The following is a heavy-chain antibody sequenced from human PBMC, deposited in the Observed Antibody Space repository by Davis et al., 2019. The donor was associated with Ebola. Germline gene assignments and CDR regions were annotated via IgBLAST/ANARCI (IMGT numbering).Heavy chain of an antibody. CDR3: AREIGVAVPGVMKDAFDI. CDR2: ISSYNGNT. J-gene: IGHJ3*02. Sequence: ASVKVSCKASGYTFSNYGITWVRQAHGQGLEWMGWISSYNGNTNYAQKFQGRVTMTTDTSTRTAYMEVRSLRSDDSAVYYCAREIGVAVPGVMKDAFDIWGQGTVVTVSS. V-gene: IGHV1-18*04. CDR1: GYTFSNYG. D-gene: IGHD2-2*01.